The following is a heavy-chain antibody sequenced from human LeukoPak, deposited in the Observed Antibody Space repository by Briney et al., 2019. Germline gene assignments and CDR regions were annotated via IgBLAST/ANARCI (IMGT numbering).Heavy chain of an antibody. CDR3: ARNPPGIVGAPTHYCYYMDV. CDR1: GFTFSTYW. D-gene: IGHD1-26*01. Sequence: GSLRLSCAASGFTFSTYWMSWVRQAPGKGLEWVANTKQDGSEKNYVDSVKGRFTISRDNAKNSLYLQMNSLTAEDTAVYYCARNPPGIVGAPTHYCYYMDVWGRGTTVTISS. V-gene: IGHV3-7*01. CDR2: TKQDGSEK. J-gene: IGHJ6*03.